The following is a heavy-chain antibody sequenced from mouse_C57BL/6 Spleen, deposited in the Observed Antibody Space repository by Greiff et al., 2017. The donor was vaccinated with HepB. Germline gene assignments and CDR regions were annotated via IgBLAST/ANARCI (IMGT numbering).Heavy chain of an antibody. Sequence: EVKVVESGGGLVKPGGSLKLSCAASGFTFSDYGMHWVRQAPETGLEWVAYISSGSSTIYYADTVKGRFTISRDNAKNTLFLQMTSLRSEDAAMSYCARRGYDDDRTLGDAMDYWGQGTSVTVSS. D-gene: IGHD2-4*01. V-gene: IGHV5-17*01. CDR3: ARRGYDDDRTLGDAMDY. CDR1: GFTFSDYG. J-gene: IGHJ4*01. CDR2: ISSGSSTI.